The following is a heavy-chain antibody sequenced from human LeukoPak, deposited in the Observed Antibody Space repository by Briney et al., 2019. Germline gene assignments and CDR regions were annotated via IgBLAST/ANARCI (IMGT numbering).Heavy chain of an antibody. D-gene: IGHD4-23*01. V-gene: IGHV1-46*01. CDR1: GYTFTSYY. CDR3: ARTNYDYGGNGDAFDI. J-gene: IGHJ3*02. CDR2: INPSGGST. Sequence: GASVKVSCKASGYTFTSYYMHWVRQAPGQGLEWMGIINPSGGSTSYAQKFQGRVTMTRDTSTSTVYMELSSLRSEDTALYYCARTNYDYGGNGDAFDIWGQGTMVTVSS.